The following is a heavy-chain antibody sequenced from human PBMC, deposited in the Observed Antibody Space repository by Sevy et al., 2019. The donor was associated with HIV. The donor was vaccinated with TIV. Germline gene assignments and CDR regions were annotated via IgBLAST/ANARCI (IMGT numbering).Heavy chain of an antibody. D-gene: IGHD2-2*01. J-gene: IGHJ6*02. CDR3: ARDKEIRVIIPAATAYYGIDV. CDR1: GFTFDDYS. CDR2: ISWNSGGI. Sequence: GGSLGLSCAASGFTFDDYSMHWVRQPPGKGLEWVSSISWNSGGITYADSVKGRFTVSRDNAKNSLYLQINSLRAEDTALYYCARDKEIRVIIPAATAYYGIDVWGQGTTVTVSS. V-gene: IGHV3-9*01.